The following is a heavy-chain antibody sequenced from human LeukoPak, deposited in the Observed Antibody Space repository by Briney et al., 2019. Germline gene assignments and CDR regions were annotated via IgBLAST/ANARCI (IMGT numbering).Heavy chain of an antibody. J-gene: IGHJ4*02. CDR1: GGSISSYY. CDR2: IYYSGST. V-gene: IGHV4-59*01. CDR3: ARVRRLGYGGYADFDY. Sequence: SETLSLTCTVSGGSISSYYWSWIRQPPGKGLEWIGYIYYSGSTNYNPSLKSRVTISVDTSKNQFSLKLSSVTAADTAVYYCARVRRLGYGGYADFDYWGQGTLVTVSS. D-gene: IGHD4-17*01.